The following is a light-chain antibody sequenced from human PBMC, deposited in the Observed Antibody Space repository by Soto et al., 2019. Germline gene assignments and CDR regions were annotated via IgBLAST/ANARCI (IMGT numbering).Light chain of an antibody. Sequence: DIQMTQSPSSLSASVGDRVTITCRASQTISSYLNWYQQKPGKAPKLLIYAASSLQRGVPSRFSGSGSGTDFTLTISSLQPEDIATYYCQQSYSTPLFGGGTKVEIK. CDR1: QTISSY. J-gene: IGKJ4*01. CDR2: AAS. CDR3: QQSYSTPL. V-gene: IGKV1-39*01.